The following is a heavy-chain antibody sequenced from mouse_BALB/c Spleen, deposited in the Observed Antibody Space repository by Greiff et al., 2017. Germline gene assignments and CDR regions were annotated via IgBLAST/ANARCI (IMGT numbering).Heavy chain of an antibody. CDR1: GFTFSSYG. CDR3: ARDRGGTGGFDY. D-gene: IGHD3-3*01. V-gene: IGHV5-6-3*01. J-gene: IGHJ2*01. Sequence: DVQLVESGGGLVQPGGSLKLSCAASGFTFSSYGMSWVRQTPDKRLELVATINSNGGSTYYPDSVKGRFTISRDNAKNTLYLQMSSLKSEDTAMYYCARDRGGTGGFDYWGQGTTLTVSS. CDR2: INSNGGST.